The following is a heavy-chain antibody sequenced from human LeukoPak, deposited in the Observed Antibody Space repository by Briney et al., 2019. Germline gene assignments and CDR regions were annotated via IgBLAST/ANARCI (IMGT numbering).Heavy chain of an antibody. CDR1: GFIFSNYW. D-gene: IGHD6-13*01. V-gene: IGHV3-74*03. J-gene: IGHJ4*02. CDR3: AKDYRSSSWYYFDY. CDR2: IQSDGSGT. Sequence: PGGSLRLSCTASGFIFSNYWMQWVRQASGKGLVWVSLIQSDGSGTTYTDSMKGRFTISRDNAKNTLYLQMNSLTAEDTALYYCAKDYRSSSWYYFDYWGQGTLVTVSS.